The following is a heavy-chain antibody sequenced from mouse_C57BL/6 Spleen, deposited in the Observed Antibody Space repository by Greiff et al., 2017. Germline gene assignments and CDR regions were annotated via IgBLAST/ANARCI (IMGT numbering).Heavy chain of an antibody. CDR3: AIDYYGSRG. V-gene: IGHV1-74*01. CDR2: IHPSYSDP. D-gene: IGHD1-1*01. Sequence: QVQLQQPGAELVKPGASVKVSCKASGYTFPRYWMHWVKQRPGQGLEWIGRIHPSYSDPNSNQKFKGKATWTVDKSSSTAYMQLSSLTSEDSTVYYCAIDYYGSRGWCQGTTLTVSA. J-gene: IGHJ2*01. CDR1: GYTFPRYW.